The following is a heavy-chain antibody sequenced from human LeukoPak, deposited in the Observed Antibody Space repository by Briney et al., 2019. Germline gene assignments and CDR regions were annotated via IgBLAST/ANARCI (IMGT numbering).Heavy chain of an antibody. CDR2: INHSGST. CDR1: GGSFSGYY. D-gene: IGHD3-22*01. CDR3: ARGPNNYYYEL. V-gene: IGHV4-34*01. Sequence: SETLSLTCAVYGGSFSGYYWSWIRQPPGKGLEWIGEINHSGSTNYNPSLKSRVTISVDTSKNQFSLKLSSVTAADTAVYYCARGPNNYYYELWGQGTLVTVSS. J-gene: IGHJ4*02.